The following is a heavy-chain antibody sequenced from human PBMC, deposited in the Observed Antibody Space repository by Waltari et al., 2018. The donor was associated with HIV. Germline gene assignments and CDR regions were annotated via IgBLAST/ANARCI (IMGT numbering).Heavy chain of an antibody. J-gene: IGHJ4*02. CDR1: GFTFSSYA. Sequence: EVQLLESGGGLVQPGGSLRLSCAASGFTFSSYALSWVRQAPGKGLEWVSAISGSGGSTYYADSVKGRFTISRDNSKNTLYLQMNSLRAEDTAVYYCAKLRPDVVVVAATLGPLDYWGQGTLVTVSS. D-gene: IGHD2-15*01. V-gene: IGHV3-23*01. CDR2: ISGSGGST. CDR3: AKLRPDVVVVAATLGPLDY.